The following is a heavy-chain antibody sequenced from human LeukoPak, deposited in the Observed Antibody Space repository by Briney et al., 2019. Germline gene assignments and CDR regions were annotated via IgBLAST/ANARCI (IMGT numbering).Heavy chain of an antibody. D-gene: IGHD3-10*01. CDR3: ARDLYYYGSGSFSYYYYYGMDV. CDR2: ISGSGVDT. CDR1: GFTFSSYV. Sequence: GGSLRLSCAASGFTFSSYVMTWVRQAPGKGLEWVSGISGSGVDTFYGDSVKGRFTISRDNSKNTLYLQMNSLRAEDTAVYYCARDLYYYGSGSFSYYYYYGMDVWGQGTTVTVSS. V-gene: IGHV3-23*01. J-gene: IGHJ6*02.